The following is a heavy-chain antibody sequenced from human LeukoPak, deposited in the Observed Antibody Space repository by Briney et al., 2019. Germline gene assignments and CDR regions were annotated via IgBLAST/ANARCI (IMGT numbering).Heavy chain of an antibody. CDR2: ISYSGST. CDR3: AREWGVDTGYYYGMDV. V-gene: IGHV4-39*07. J-gene: IGHJ6*02. Sequence: SETLSLTCTVSGGSISSRSYYWGWIRQPPGKGLEWIGSISYSGSTYYNPSLKSRVTISVDTSKNQFSLKLSSVTAADTAVYYCAREWGVDTGYYYGMDVWGQGTTVTVSS. D-gene: IGHD3-16*01. CDR1: GGSISSRSYY.